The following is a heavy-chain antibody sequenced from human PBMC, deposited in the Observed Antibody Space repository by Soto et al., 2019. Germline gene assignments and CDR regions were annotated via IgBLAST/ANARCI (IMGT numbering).Heavy chain of an antibody. V-gene: IGHV4-59*01. CDR3: ASRPRRTNYFDY. J-gene: IGHJ4*02. Sequence: SETLSLTCTVSGGSISSYYWSWIRQPPGKGLEWIGYIYYSGSTNYNPSLKSRVTISVDTSKNQFSLKLSSVTAADTAVYYCASRPRRTNYFDYWGQGTLVTVSS. D-gene: IGHD6-6*01. CDR2: IYYSGST. CDR1: GGSISSYY.